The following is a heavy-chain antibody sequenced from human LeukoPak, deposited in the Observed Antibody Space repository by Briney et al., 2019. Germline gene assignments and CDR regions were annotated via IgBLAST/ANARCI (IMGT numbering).Heavy chain of an antibody. CDR3: ARTTVTVSHFDY. J-gene: IGHJ4*02. D-gene: IGHD4-17*01. CDR2: IYDTGST. Sequence: SETLSLTCTVSGGSISAYYWSWIRQPPGKGLEWIGYIYDTGSTNYNPSLKSRVTISIDTSKNQFSLKLSSVTAADTAVYYCARTTVTVSHFDYWGQGTLVTVSS. CDR1: GGSISAYY. V-gene: IGHV4-59*08.